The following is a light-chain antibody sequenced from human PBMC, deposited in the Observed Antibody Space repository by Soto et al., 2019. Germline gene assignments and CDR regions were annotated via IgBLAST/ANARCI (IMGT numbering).Light chain of an antibody. Sequence: QSVLTQPASVSGSPGQSIAISCTGSSNDVGGYTFVSWYQHHPGKAPKLIIYGVSNRPSGVSDRFSGSKSGNTASLTISGLQADDEADYYCSSYTPDNTLFGGGTQLTVL. V-gene: IGLV2-14*03. CDR1: SNDVGGYTF. CDR3: SSYTPDNTL. J-gene: IGLJ3*02. CDR2: GVS.